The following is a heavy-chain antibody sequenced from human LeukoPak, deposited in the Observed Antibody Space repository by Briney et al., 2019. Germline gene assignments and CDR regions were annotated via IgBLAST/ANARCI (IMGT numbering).Heavy chain of an antibody. CDR3: ARGTNCTAGGCYSTFDS. CDR2: ISGSGGST. V-gene: IGHV3-23*01. CDR1: GFTFSSYG. J-gene: IGHJ4*02. Sequence: PGGSLRLSCAASGFTFSSYGMSWVRQAPGKGLEWVSAISGSGGSTYYADSVKGRFTISRDNSKNTLYLQMNSQRVEDTAVYFCARGTNCTAGGCYSTFDSWGQGALVTVSS. D-gene: IGHD2-8*02.